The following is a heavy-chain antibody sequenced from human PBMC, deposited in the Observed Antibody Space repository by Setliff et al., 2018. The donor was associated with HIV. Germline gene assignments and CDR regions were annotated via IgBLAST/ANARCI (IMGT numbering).Heavy chain of an antibody. D-gene: IGHD3-22*01. CDR1: GFTFSSYA. V-gene: IGHV3-23*01. CDR2: ISGSGGST. J-gene: IGHJ4*02. CDR3: AKDRTVVVITIFDY. Sequence: PSETLSLSCAASGFTFSSYAMSWVRQAPGKGLEWVSAISGSGGSTYYADSVKGRFTISRDNSKNTQYLQMNSLRAEDTAVYYCAKDRTVVVITIFDYWGQGTLVTVSS.